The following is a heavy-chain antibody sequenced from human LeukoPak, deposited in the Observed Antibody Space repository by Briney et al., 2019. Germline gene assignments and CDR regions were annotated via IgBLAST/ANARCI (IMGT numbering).Heavy chain of an antibody. D-gene: IGHD6-13*01. J-gene: IGHJ4*02. CDR1: GGSFSGYY. V-gene: IGHV4-34*01. CDR2: INHSGST. Sequence: SETLSLTCAVYGGSFSGYYWSWIRQPPGKGLEWIGEINHSGSTNYNPSLKSRVTISVDTSKNQFSLKLSSVTAADTAVYYCARDLSSMALGYWGQGTVVTVSS. CDR3: ARDLSSMALGY.